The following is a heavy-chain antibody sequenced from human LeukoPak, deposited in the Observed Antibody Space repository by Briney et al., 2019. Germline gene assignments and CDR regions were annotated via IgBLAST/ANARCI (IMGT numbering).Heavy chain of an antibody. CDR2: IHSSGNI. D-gene: IGHD3-16*02. V-gene: IGHV4-39*07. CDR1: GDSISSSDYY. CDR3: ARGRYNSKTDFDY. J-gene: IGHJ4*02. Sequence: SETLSLTCTVSGDSISSSDYYWGWIRQPPGKGLEWIGSIHSSGNIYYNPSLKSRVTISLDTSNSQFSLRLFSVSAADTAVYYCARGRYNSKTDFDYWGQGTLVTVSS.